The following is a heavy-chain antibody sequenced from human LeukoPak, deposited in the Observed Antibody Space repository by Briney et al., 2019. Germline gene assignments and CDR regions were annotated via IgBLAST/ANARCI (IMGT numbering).Heavy chain of an antibody. D-gene: IGHD3-9*01. CDR2: IIPILGTA. Sequence: SVKVSCKASGGTFSSYAISWVRQAPGQGLEWMGGIIPILGTANYAQKFQGRVTITADESTSTAYMELSSLRSEDTAVYYCARDPIRYYDILTGYLGYWGQGTLVTVSS. V-gene: IGHV1-69*01. CDR3: ARDPIRYYDILTGYLGY. CDR1: GGTFSSYA. J-gene: IGHJ4*02.